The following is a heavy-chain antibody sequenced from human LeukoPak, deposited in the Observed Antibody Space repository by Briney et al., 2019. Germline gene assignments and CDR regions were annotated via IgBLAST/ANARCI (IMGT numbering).Heavy chain of an antibody. CDR3: ARVGLGKYYYDSSGYYN. Sequence: ASVKVSCKASGYTFTSYTIHWVRQAPGQRPEWVGWINAGNDNTKYSPKFQDRVTITRDTSASTAYMELSSLRSEDTAVYYCARVGLGKYYYDSSGYYNWGQGTLVTVSS. J-gene: IGHJ4*02. V-gene: IGHV1-3*01. CDR2: INAGNDNT. CDR1: GYTFTSYT. D-gene: IGHD3-22*01.